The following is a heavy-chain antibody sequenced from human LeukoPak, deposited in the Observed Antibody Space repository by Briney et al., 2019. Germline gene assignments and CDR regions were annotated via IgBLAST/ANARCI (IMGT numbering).Heavy chain of an antibody. J-gene: IGHJ4*02. Sequence: PGGSLRLSCAASRFTFGSFDMHWVRQAPGKGLEWVTFIRFDGSNKYYADSVKGRSTISRDNSKNALYLQMSSLRRGDTAVYYCARQIGVSIDYWGQGTLVTVSS. CDR2: IRFDGSNK. CDR1: RFTFGSFD. D-gene: IGHD5/OR15-5a*01. CDR3: ARQIGVSIDY. V-gene: IGHV3-30*02.